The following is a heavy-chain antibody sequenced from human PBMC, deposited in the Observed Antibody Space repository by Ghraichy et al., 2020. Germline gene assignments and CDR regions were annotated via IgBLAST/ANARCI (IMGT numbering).Heavy chain of an antibody. CDR1: GFTFSDYW. CDR3: ARAFEESDFSCGF. D-gene: IGHD3-10*01. Sequence: GGSLRLSCAASGFTFSDYWMTWVRQGPGKGLEWVANIKQDGSEKYYVDSVKGRFTISRDNAKNSLYLQMHSLRAEDTAVYYCARAFEESDFSCGFWGQGILVPVSS. CDR2: IKQDGSEK. V-gene: IGHV3-7*01. J-gene: IGHJ4*02.